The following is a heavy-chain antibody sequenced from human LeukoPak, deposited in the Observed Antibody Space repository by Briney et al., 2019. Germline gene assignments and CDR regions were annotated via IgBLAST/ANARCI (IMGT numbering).Heavy chain of an antibody. Sequence: PGRSLRLSCAASGFTFSGYGMHWDRQAPGKGLEWVSVILYDGSNKYYADSVKGRFTISRDNSKNTLYLQMNSLRPEDTAVYYCAKTYSGSYYIVDYWGQGTLVTVSS. CDR2: ILYDGSNK. CDR3: AKTYSGSYYIVDY. D-gene: IGHD1-26*01. V-gene: IGHV3-30*18. CDR1: GFTFSGYG. J-gene: IGHJ4*02.